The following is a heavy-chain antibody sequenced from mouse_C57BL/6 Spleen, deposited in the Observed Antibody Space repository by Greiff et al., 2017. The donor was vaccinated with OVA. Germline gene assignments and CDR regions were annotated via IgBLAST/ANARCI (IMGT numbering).Heavy chain of an antibody. CDR1: GYTFTSYG. CDR3: ARGVGRYWYFDV. CDR2: IYPRSGNT. D-gene: IGHD1-1*02. V-gene: IGHV1-81*01. Sequence: QVQLQQSGAELARPGASVKLSCKASGYTFTSYGISWVKQRTGQGLEWIGEIYPRSGNTYYNEKFKGKATLTADKSSSTAYMELRSLTSEDSAVDFCARGVGRYWYFDVWGTGTTVTVSS. J-gene: IGHJ1*03.